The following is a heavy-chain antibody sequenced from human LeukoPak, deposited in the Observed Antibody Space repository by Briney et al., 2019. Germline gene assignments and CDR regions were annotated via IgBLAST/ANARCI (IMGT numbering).Heavy chain of an antibody. Sequence: PSETLSLTCTVSGGSISSYYWSWIRQPPGKGLEWIGYIYYSGSTNYNPSLKSRVTISVDTSKNQISLKLSSVTAADTAVYYCARAAGIAAAVLDIWGQGTMVTVSS. D-gene: IGHD6-13*01. CDR2: IYYSGST. CDR1: GGSISSYY. V-gene: IGHV4-59*01. J-gene: IGHJ3*02. CDR3: ARAAGIAAAVLDI.